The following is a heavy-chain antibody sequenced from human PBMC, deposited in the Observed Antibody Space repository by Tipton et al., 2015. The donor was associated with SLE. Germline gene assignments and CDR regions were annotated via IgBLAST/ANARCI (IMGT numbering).Heavy chain of an antibody. Sequence: TLSLTCTVSGGSISSHYWSWIRQAPGRGLEWIGYIYYSGGTNYNPSLKSRVTISLDTSKNQFSLKLRSVTAADTAIYYCARTRFYYDTSGSYFSCFDYWGQGALVTVSS. CDR2: IYYSGGT. J-gene: IGHJ4*01. CDR3: ARTRFYYDTSGSYFSCFDY. V-gene: IGHV4-59*11. CDR1: GGSISSHY. D-gene: IGHD3-22*01.